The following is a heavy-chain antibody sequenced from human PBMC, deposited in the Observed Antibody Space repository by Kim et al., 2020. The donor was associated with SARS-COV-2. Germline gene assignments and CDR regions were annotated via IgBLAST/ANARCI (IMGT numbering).Heavy chain of an antibody. J-gene: IGHJ5*02. Sequence: GNTNYAQQLQGRVTMNTDTSTSTAYMGLRSLGSDDTAVYYCAGGAFLDPWGQGTLVTVSS. CDR2: GNT. CDR3: AGGAFLDP. V-gene: IGHV1-18*01.